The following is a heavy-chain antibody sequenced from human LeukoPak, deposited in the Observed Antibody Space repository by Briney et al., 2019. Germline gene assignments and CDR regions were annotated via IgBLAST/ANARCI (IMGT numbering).Heavy chain of an antibody. Sequence: ASVKVSCKASGYTFTAYYMRWVRHAPGPGLEWMGWINPNSGGTNYAQKFQGSVTMTRDTSISTAYMELSRLRPDDTAVYYCARDEDIVVGSYNYGGQGTLVTVSS. CDR3: ARDEDIVVGSYNY. CDR1: GYTFTAYY. CDR2: INPNSGGT. V-gene: IGHV1-2*02. D-gene: IGHD2-2*01. J-gene: IGHJ4*02.